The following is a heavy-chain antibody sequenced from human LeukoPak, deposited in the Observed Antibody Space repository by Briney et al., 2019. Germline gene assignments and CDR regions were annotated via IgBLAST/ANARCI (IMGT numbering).Heavy chain of an antibody. V-gene: IGHV3-21*06. CDR1: GFTFSSYI. Sequence: GGSLRLSCAASGFTFSSYIMNWVRRAPGKGLEWVSSITSRSSYIYYADSVKGRFTISRDNAKNTPYLQMNSLRAEDTALYYCARAPGGTMVLDYWGQGTLVTVSS. CDR2: ITSRSSYI. D-gene: IGHD3-10*01. J-gene: IGHJ4*02. CDR3: ARAPGGTMVLDY.